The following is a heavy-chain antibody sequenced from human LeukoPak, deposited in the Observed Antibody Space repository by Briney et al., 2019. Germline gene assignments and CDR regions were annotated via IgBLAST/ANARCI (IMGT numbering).Heavy chain of an antibody. J-gene: IGHJ6*02. D-gene: IGHD5-18*01. Sequence: PGESLKISCKGSGYSFTSYWVGWVRQMPGKGLEWMGIIYPGDSDTRYSPSFQGQVTISADKSISTAYLQWSSLKASDTAMYYCASPGGYGQGSYGMDVWGLGTTVTVSS. CDR3: ASPGGYGQGSYGMDV. V-gene: IGHV5-51*01. CDR2: IYPGDSDT. CDR1: GYSFTSYW.